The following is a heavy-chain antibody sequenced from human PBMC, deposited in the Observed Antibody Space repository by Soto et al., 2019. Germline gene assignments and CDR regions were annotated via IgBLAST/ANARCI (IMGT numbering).Heavy chain of an antibody. CDR1: GGSISSGDYY. CDR3: ARDDRFYYDSSGYYGGY. J-gene: IGHJ4*02. CDR2: IYYSGST. V-gene: IGHV4-30-4*01. Sequence: QVQLQESGPGLVKPSQTLSLTCTVSGGSISSGDYYWSWIRQPPGKGLEWIGYIYYSGSTYYNPSLKSRVTISVDTSKNQFSLKLSSVTAADTAVYYCARDDRFYYDSSGYYGGYWGQGTLVTVSS. D-gene: IGHD3-22*01.